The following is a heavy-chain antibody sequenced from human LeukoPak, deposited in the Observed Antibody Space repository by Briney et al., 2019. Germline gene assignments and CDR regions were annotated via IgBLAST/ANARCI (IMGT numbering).Heavy chain of an antibody. CDR2: ISAYNGNT. CDR3: ARVRLGWELPYYFDY. V-gene: IGHV1-18*01. D-gene: IGHD1-26*01. CDR1: GYTFTSYG. J-gene: IGHJ4*02. Sequence: ASVKVSCKASGYTFTSYGISWVRQAPGQGLEWMGWISAYNGNTNYAQKLQGRVTMTTDTSTSTAYMELRSLRSDDTAVYYCARVRLGWELPYYFDYWGQGTLVTVSS.